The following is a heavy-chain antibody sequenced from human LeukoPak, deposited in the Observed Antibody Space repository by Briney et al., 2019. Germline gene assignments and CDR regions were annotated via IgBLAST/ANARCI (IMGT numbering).Heavy chain of an antibody. CDR1: RFTFTINV. V-gene: IGHV3-23*01. CDR3: AKVPYGGATLSGYFDY. Sequence: RGSPRLSPAASRFTFTINVMSTGCAGPGARLERGSVISGSGVSTNYADSVKGRFTISRDNSKSTLYLQMASLSAEDTAVYYCAKVPYGGATLSGYFDYWGQGTLVPVSS. CDR2: ISGSGVST. D-gene: IGHD4-17*01. J-gene: IGHJ4*02.